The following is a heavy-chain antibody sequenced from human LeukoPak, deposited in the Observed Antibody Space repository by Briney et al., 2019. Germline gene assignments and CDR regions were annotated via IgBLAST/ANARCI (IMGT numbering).Heavy chain of an antibody. CDR2: INSDGSST. CDR3: ARYFDRFLFDY. Sequence: GGSLRLSCAASGFTFSSYWMHWVRQAPGKGLVWVSRINSDGSSTSYADSVKGRFTISRDNAKNTLYLQMNSLRAEDTAVYYCARYFDRFLFDYWGQGTLVTVSS. D-gene: IGHD3-9*01. V-gene: IGHV3-74*01. J-gene: IGHJ4*02. CDR1: GFTFSSYW.